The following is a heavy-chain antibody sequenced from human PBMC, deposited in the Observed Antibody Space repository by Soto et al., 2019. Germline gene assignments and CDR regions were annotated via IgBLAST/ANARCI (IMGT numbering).Heavy chain of an antibody. V-gene: IGHV3-15*01. CDR1: GFSFSNAW. J-gene: IGHJ4*02. D-gene: IGHD3-22*01. Sequence: GGSLRLSCIASGFSFSNAWISWVRQIPGKGLEFVGRIKSKSDGGTAEHAAPVKGRFSLSRDDSKNTLYLQMNSLKTEDTALYYCTTYDNSRFDYWGQGTQVTVSS. CDR3: TTYDNSRFDY. CDR2: IKSKSDGGTA.